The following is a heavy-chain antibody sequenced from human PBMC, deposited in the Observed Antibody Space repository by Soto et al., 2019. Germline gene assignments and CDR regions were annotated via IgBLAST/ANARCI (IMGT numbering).Heavy chain of an antibody. Sequence: QVQLVQSGAEVKKPGASVKVSCKASGYTFTGYYMHWVRQAPGQGLEWMGWINPNSGGTNYAQKFQRWVTMTRDTSVNTAYMELIRLRSDDTAVYYCAIDLSSSWYFDFWGQGTLVTVSS. J-gene: IGHJ4*02. V-gene: IGHV1-2*04. CDR2: INPNSGGT. D-gene: IGHD6-13*01. CDR1: GYTFTGYY. CDR3: AIDLSSSWYFDF.